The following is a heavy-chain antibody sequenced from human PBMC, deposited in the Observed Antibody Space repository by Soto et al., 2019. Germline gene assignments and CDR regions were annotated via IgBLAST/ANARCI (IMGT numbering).Heavy chain of an antibody. CDR3: ARGCRSLRFLEWTYYGMDV. J-gene: IGHJ6*02. D-gene: IGHD3-3*01. CDR1: GYTFTGYY. V-gene: IGHV1-2*04. Sequence: QVQLVQSGAEVKKPGASVKVSCKASGYTFTGYYMHWVRQAPGQGLEWMGWINPNSGGTNYAQKFQGWVTMTRDTSISTAYMELSRLRSDDTAVYYCARGCRSLRFLEWTYYGMDVWGQGTTVTVSS. CDR2: INPNSGGT.